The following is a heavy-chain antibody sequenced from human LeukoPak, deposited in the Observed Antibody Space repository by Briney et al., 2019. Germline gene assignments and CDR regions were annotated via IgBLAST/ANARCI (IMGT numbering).Heavy chain of an antibody. D-gene: IGHD6-13*01. CDR1: GFTFSRSA. J-gene: IGHJ4*02. CDR3: VKGRISEDGLDF. CDR2: ISSSGNT. V-gene: IGHV3-23*01. Sequence: PGGSLRLSCAASGFTFSRSAMTWFRQTPGKGLDWVSSISSSGNTYYADSVKGRFTISSDNSKNMQYLQMNSLRAEDTAVYYCVKGRISEDGLDFWGQGTLVTVSS.